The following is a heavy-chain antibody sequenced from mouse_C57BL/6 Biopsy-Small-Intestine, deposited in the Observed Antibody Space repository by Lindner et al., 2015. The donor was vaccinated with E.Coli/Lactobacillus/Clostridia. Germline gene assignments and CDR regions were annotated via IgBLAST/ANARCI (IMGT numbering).Heavy chain of an antibody. D-gene: IGHD1-1*01. CDR2: IYPRSGNT. J-gene: IGHJ2*01. CDR1: LHFISYG. V-gene: IGHV1-81*01. Sequence: VQLQESGAGAGEAWGFSEGVLQGFWLHFISYGIIWVKQRTGQGLEWIGEIYPRSGNTYYNEKFKGKATLTADKSSSTAYMELRSLTSEDSAVYFCARSGQDYYGSSSYYFDYWGQGTTLTVSS. CDR3: ARSGQDYYGSSSYYFDY.